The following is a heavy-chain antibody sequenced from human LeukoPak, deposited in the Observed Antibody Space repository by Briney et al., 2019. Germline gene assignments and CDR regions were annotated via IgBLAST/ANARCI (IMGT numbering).Heavy chain of an antibody. D-gene: IGHD3-3*01. V-gene: IGHV4-4*07. Sequence: PSETLSLTCTVSGGSINNYYWSWIRQPAGGGLEWIGRIYTRGSTNYNPSLKSRVTMSVDTSKNHFSLKLSSVTAADTAVYYCARGRFCSADICSGGDAFDIWGQGTMVSVSS. CDR2: IYTRGST. CDR3: ARGRFCSADICSGGDAFDI. CDR1: GGSINNYY. J-gene: IGHJ3*02.